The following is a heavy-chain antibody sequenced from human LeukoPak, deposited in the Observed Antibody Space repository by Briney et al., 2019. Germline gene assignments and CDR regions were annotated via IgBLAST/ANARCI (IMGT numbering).Heavy chain of an antibody. Sequence: SQTLSLTCAVSGGSISSSSSYWGWIRQPPGKGLEWIGSIYYSGSTYYNPSLESRVTISVDTSKNQFSLKLTSVTAADTAVYYCAGPTVIRRAYYFNFWGQGTLVTVSS. CDR2: IYYSGST. D-gene: IGHD3-10*01. V-gene: IGHV4-39*01. CDR1: GGSISSSSSY. J-gene: IGHJ4*02. CDR3: AGPTVIRRAYYFNF.